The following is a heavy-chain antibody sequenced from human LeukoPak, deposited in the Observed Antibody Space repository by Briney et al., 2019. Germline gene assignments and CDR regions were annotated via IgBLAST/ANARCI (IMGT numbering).Heavy chain of an antibody. J-gene: IGHJ6*03. CDR3: ARGLLPSSGYYYYYYMDV. CDR1: GGSISRTSYK. CDR2: IYYSEST. V-gene: IGHV4-39*07. D-gene: IGHD3-10*01. Sequence: SETLSLTCTVSGGSISRTSYKWGWIRQPPGKGLEWIWSIYYSESTYNNPSLKSQHPKTFDPSNNQFSTRLTSFTAADTAVYYCARGLLPSSGYYYYYYMDVWGKGTTVTVSS.